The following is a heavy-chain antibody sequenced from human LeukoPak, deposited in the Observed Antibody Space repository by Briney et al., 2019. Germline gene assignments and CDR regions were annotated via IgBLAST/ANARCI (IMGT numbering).Heavy chain of an antibody. V-gene: IGHV3-23*01. CDR3: AKGYDFWSGPGFDY. Sequence: GGSLRLSCAASGFTFSSYAMSWVRQAPGKGLEWVSAISGSGDNTYYADSVKGRFTISRDNSKNTLYLQMNSLRAEDTAVYYCAKGYDFWSGPGFDYWGQGTLVTVSS. CDR1: GFTFSSYA. D-gene: IGHD3-3*01. J-gene: IGHJ4*02. CDR2: ISGSGDNT.